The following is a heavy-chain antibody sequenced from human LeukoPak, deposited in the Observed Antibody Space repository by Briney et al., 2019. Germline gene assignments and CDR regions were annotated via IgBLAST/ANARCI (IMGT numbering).Heavy chain of an antibody. Sequence: PGGTLSLSCAASGFTFSSYAMSRVGQAPGHGLKSVSAISGSGGSTYYADSVKGRFTISRDNSKNTLYLQMNSLRAEDTAVYYCAKQAAAGGVFDYWGQGTLVTVSS. CDR1: GFTFSSYA. D-gene: IGHD6-13*01. CDR3: AKQAAAGGVFDY. V-gene: IGHV3-23*01. CDR2: ISGSGGST. J-gene: IGHJ4*02.